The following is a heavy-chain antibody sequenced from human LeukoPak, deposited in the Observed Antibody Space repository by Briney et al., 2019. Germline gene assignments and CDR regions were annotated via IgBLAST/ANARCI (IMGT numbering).Heavy chain of an antibody. D-gene: IGHD6-13*01. CDR1: GYTFTNYG. V-gene: IGHV1-18*01. J-gene: IGHJ4*02. Sequence: ASVKVSCKASGYTFTNYGISWVRHAPGQGREWVGWISGYNGQTISTPSLQGRLTMTTDTSTSTAHMELTGLTSGDTAVYYCVRDIALIAAAGYYFDHWGQGTQVIVSS. CDR3: VRDIALIAAAGYYFDH. CDR2: ISGYNGQT.